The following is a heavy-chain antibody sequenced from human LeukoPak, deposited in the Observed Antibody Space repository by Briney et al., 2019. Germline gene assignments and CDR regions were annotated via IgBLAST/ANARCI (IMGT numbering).Heavy chain of an antibody. Sequence: VASVKVSCKASGGTFSSYAISCVRQAPGQGLEWMGRIIPILGIANYAQKFQGRVTITADKSTSTAYMELSSLRSEDTHVYYCARDIDSYFDYWGQGTLVTVSS. J-gene: IGHJ4*02. V-gene: IGHV1-69*04. D-gene: IGHD3-9*01. CDR1: GGTFSSYA. CDR3: ARDIDSYFDY. CDR2: IIPILGIA.